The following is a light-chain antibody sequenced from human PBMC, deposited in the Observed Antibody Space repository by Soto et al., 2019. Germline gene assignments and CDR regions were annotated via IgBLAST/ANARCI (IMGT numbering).Light chain of an antibody. CDR2: DAS. Sequence: EIVMTQPPATLSVSPGERVTLSCRASQSIYEKLAWYQQKPGQTPRLVIYDASTRATGTPGSFSGSGSGTEFTLTISSLQSEDFAVYYCQQYNRWPLTFGGGTKVDIK. CDR1: QSIYEK. CDR3: QQYNRWPLT. V-gene: IGKV3-15*01. J-gene: IGKJ4*01.